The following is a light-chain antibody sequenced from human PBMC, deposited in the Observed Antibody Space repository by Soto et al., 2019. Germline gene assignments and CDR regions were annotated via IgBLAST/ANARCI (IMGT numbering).Light chain of an antibody. CDR3: QQRGNWPPT. J-gene: IGKJ4*01. CDR1: QSISSY. CDR2: DAS. V-gene: IGKV3-11*01. Sequence: EIVLTQSPATLSLSPGERATLSCRASQSISSYLAWYQQKPGQAPRLLIYDASNRATGISARFSGGGTGTDFTLTISSLEPEDFAVYYCQQRGNWPPTFGGGTKVEIK.